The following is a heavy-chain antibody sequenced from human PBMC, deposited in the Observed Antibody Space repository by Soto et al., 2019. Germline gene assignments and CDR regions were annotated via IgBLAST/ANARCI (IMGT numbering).Heavy chain of an antibody. V-gene: IGHV3-23*01. CDR2: ISGSGGST. CDR3: AKRYYGNNDPLGREV. CDR1: GFTFSSYA. Sequence: PGGSLRLSCAASGFTFSSYAMSWVRQAPGKGLEWVSAISGSGGSTYYADSVKGRFTISRDNSKNTLYLQMSSLRAEDTAVYYCAKRYYGNNDPLGREVWGQGPRVTVS. D-gene: IGHD3-3*01. J-gene: IGHJ6*02.